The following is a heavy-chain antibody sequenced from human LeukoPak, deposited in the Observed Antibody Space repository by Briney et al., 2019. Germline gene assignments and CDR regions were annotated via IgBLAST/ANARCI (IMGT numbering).Heavy chain of an antibody. Sequence: SVKVSCKASGGTFSSYAISWVRQAPGQGLEWMGRIIPILGIANYAQKFQGRVTITADKSTSTAYMELSSLRSEDTAVYYCARGSGRGPFDYWGQRTLVTVSS. J-gene: IGHJ4*02. V-gene: IGHV1-69*04. CDR2: IIPILGIA. CDR1: GGTFSSYA. D-gene: IGHD1-26*01. CDR3: ARGSGRGPFDY.